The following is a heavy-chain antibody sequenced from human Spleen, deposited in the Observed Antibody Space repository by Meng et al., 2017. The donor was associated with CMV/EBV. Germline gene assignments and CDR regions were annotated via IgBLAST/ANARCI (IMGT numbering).Heavy chain of an antibody. D-gene: IGHD6-19*01. J-gene: IGHJ4*02. CDR3: AGGDSGWLYYFDY. Sequence: CAASGFTFSDYYMSWIRQAPGKGLEWLSYISSSGSTIYYADSVKGRFTISRDNAKNSLYLQMNSLRAEDTAVYYCAGGDSGWLYYFDYWGQGTLVTVSS. CDR1: GFTFSDYY. V-gene: IGHV3-11*04. CDR2: ISSSGSTI.